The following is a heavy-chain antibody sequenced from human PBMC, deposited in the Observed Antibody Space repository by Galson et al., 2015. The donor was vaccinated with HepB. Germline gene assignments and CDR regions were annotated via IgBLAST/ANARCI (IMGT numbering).Heavy chain of an antibody. CDR1: GFTFSSYS. D-gene: IGHD5-18*01. V-gene: IGHV3-21*01. J-gene: IGHJ4*02. CDR2: ISSSSSYI. CDR3: ARDMGATAMVLYYFDY. Sequence: SLRLSCAASGFTFSSYSMNWVRQAPGKGLEWVSSISSSSSYIYYADSVKGRFTISRDNAKNSLYLQMNSLRAEDTAVYYCARDMGATAMVLYYFDYWGQGTLVTVSS.